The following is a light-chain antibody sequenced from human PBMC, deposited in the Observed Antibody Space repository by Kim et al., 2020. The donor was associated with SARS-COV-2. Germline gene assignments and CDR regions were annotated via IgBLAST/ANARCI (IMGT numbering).Light chain of an antibody. CDR2: LAS. V-gene: IGKV3-15*01. CDR3: QQHSDWPLT. J-gene: IGKJ4*01. CDR1: QTLTNN. Sequence: SPGEGATLSCRASQTLTNNYLAWYQQTPGQAPRPLIYLASTRATGIPARFSGSGSGTEFTLSISSLQSEDSAIYYCQQHSDWPLTFGGGTKVDIK.